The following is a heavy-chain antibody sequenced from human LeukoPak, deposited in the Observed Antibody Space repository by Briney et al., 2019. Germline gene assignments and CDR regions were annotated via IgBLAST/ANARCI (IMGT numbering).Heavy chain of an antibody. J-gene: IGHJ6*02. Sequence: SETLSLTCTVSGGSVSSSSYFWGWIRQPPGKGLEWIGSIYYSGSTYYSASLKSRVTISLDTSKNQFSLKLTSVTAADTAVYYCARDPRHDDPTNGMDVWGQGTTVTVSS. CDR2: IYYSGST. V-gene: IGHV4-39*07. D-gene: IGHD1-1*01. CDR1: GGSVSSSSYF. CDR3: ARDPRHDDPTNGMDV.